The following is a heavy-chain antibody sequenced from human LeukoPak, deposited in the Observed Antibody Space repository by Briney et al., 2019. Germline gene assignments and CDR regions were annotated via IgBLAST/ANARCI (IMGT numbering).Heavy chain of an antibody. V-gene: IGHV4-34*01. CDR2: INHSGST. CDR1: GGSFSGYY. Sequence: SETLSLTCAVYGGSFSGYYWSWIRQPPGKGLEWIGEINHSGSTNYNPSLKSRVTISVDTSKNQFSLKLSSVTAADTAVYYCARGPAANYWGQGTLVTVSS. CDR3: ARGPAANY. J-gene: IGHJ4*02.